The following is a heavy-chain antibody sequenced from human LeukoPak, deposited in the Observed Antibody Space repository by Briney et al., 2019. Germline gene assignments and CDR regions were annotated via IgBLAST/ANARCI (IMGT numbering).Heavy chain of an antibody. CDR1: GYTFTGYY. CDR2: ISPNSGNT. Sequence: ASVKVSCKASGYTFTGYYMYWVRQAPGQGLEWMGWISPNSGNTGYAQKFQGRVTMTRNTSISTAYMELSSLRSEDTAVYYCARGLGVAAFDIWGQGTMVTVSS. V-gene: IGHV1-8*02. CDR3: ARGLGVAAFDI. J-gene: IGHJ3*02. D-gene: IGHD6-19*01.